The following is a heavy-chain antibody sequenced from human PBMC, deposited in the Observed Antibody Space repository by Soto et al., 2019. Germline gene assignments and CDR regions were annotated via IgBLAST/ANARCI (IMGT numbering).Heavy chain of an antibody. D-gene: IGHD2-8*02. V-gene: IGHV1-18*01. CDR3: ARERVYTGGSDADY. CDR2: INTGSGYT. CDR1: GYTFSNYA. J-gene: IGHJ4*02. Sequence: QVHLVQSGAEVKKPGSSVRVSCKTSGYTFSNYAISWVRQAPGQGLEWMGWINTGSGYTKYAHDRVTMTKDASTYTAYLEVTSLRSDDTAIYYCARERVYTGGSDADYWGQGTLVTVSS.